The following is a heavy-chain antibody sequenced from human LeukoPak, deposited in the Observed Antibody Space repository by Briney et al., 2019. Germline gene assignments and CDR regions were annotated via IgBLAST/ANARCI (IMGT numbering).Heavy chain of an antibody. J-gene: IGHJ4*02. V-gene: IGHV3-7*03. CDR1: GFTFSNYW. CDR3: ARDLRRHSGSYYYFDY. Sequence: GGSLRLSCAASGFTFSNYWMSWVRQAPGKGLEWVANINQAGSEKYYVGSVKGRFTISRDNARNSLYLQMNSLRADDTAVYYCARDLRRHSGSYYYFDYWGQGTLVTVSS. CDR2: INQAGSEK. D-gene: IGHD1-26*01.